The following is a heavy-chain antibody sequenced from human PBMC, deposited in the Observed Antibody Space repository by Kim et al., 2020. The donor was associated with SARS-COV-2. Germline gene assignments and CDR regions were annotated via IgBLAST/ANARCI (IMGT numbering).Heavy chain of an antibody. CDR1: GFTFNSYT. CDR2: ITSDGSIE. CDR3: AKVGQTSNWFWYFDL. D-gene: IGHD6-13*01. J-gene: IGHJ2*01. Sequence: GGSLRLSCAASGFTFNSYTMHWVRQAPGKGLEWVALITSDGSIEYSADSVKGRFSISRDDSKNTLYLQMNSLRIEDRALYYCAKVGQTSNWFWYFDLWGRGTLVNVSS. V-gene: IGHV3-30*18.